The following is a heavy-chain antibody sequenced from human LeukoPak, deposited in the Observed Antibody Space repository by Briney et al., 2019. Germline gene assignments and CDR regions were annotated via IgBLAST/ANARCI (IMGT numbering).Heavy chain of an antibody. V-gene: IGHV3-74*01. CDR2: INSDGSAT. J-gene: IGHJ4*02. CDR3: VREGAHIAAVGNYFDY. CDR1: GFTFSSYW. Sequence: GGSLRLSCAASGFTFSSYWMHWVCQPPGKGLVWVSHINSDGSATIYADSVKGRFTFSRDNAKNTLHLQMNSLRVDDTAVYYCVREGAHIAAVGNYFDYWGQGTLVTVSS. D-gene: IGHD6-13*01.